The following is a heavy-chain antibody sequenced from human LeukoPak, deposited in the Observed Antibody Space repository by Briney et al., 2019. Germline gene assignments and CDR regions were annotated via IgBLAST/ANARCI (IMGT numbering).Heavy chain of an antibody. CDR2: IYYSGST. D-gene: IGHD3-16*01. CDR1: GGSFSSSNYY. Sequence: SETLSLTCTVSGGSFSSSNYYWGWIRQPPGKGLGWIGYIYYSGSTNYNPSLKSRVTISVDTSKNQFSLKLSSVTAADTAVYYCARGAGGGLFGYWGQGTLVTVSS. J-gene: IGHJ4*02. V-gene: IGHV4-61*01. CDR3: ARGAGGGLFGY.